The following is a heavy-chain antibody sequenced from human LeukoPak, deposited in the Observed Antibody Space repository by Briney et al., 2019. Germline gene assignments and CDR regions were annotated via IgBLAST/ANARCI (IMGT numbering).Heavy chain of an antibody. D-gene: IGHD3-22*01. V-gene: IGHV4-31*03. Sequence: SETLSLTCTVSGGTISSGGYYWSWMRQHPGKGLEWIGYIYYSGSTYYNPSLKSRVTISVDTSKNQFSLKLSSVTAADTAVYYCARDRGDSSGYYSSHYYSYGMDVWGQGTTVTVSS. CDR2: IYYSGST. J-gene: IGHJ6*02. CDR3: ARDRGDSSGYYSSHYYSYGMDV. CDR1: GGTISSGGYY.